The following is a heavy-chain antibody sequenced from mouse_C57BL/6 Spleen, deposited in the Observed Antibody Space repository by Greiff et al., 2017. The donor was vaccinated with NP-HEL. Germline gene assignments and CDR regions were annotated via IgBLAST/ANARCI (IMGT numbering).Heavy chain of an antibody. CDR1: GYTFTSYW. CDR3: ARGLTGPAAY. J-gene: IGHJ3*01. V-gene: IGHV1-69*01. D-gene: IGHD4-1*01. Sequence: QVQLQQPGAELVMPGASVKLSCKASGYTFTSYWMHWVKQRPGQGLEWIGEIDPSDSYTNYNQKFTGKSTLTVDQSSSTAYMQLSSLTSEDSAVYYCARGLTGPAAYWGQGTLVTVSA. CDR2: IDPSDSYT.